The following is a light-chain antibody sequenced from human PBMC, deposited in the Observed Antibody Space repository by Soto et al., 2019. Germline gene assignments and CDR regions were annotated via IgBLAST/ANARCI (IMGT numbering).Light chain of an antibody. Sequence: DIQMTQSPSTLSASVGDRVTITFRASQSISKWLAWYQQKPGKAPKLLLYDVSSLESGVPSRFSGSGSGTEFTRTISSLQSDDFATYYCQQYHSYRTFGQGTKVEIK. CDR3: QQYHSYRT. V-gene: IGKV1-5*01. J-gene: IGKJ1*01. CDR1: QSISKW. CDR2: DVS.